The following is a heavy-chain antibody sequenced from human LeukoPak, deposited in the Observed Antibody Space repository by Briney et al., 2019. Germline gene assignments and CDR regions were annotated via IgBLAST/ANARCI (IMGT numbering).Heavy chain of an antibody. CDR3: ASLADYAPSGAFDV. D-gene: IGHD4-17*01. Sequence: GASVKVSCKASGGTFSSYAISWVRQAPGQGLEWMGGIIPIFGTANYAQKFQGRVTITADESTSTACMELSSLRSEDTAVYYCASLADYAPSGAFDVWGQGTMVTVSS. CDR1: GGTFSSYA. J-gene: IGHJ3*01. V-gene: IGHV1-69*13. CDR2: IIPIFGTA.